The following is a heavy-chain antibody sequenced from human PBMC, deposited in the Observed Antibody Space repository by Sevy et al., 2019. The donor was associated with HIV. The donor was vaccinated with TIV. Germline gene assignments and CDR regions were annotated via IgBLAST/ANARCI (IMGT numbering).Heavy chain of an antibody. D-gene: IGHD6-6*01. V-gene: IGHV4-39*01. J-gene: IGHJ5*02. CDR2: VYYTGMS. CDR1: GDSISSSSYY. CDR3: ARRRSGSSSGRWFDP. Sequence: SETLSLTCTVSGDSISSSSYYWGWIRQPPGKGLEWIGSVYYTGMSFYTPSLKSRVTISVDTSKNQFSLKLTSVTAADTAVYYCARRRSGSSSGRWFDPWGQGALVTVSS.